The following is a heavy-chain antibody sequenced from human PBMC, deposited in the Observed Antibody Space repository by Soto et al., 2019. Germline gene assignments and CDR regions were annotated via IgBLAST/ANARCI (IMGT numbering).Heavy chain of an antibody. Sequence: PSETLSLTCTVCGGSVSSGSYYWSWIRQPPGKGLEWIGYIYYIGSTNYNPSLKSRVTISVDTSKNQFSLKLSSVTAADTAVYYCATDVDGGKIFGVVITGGPSEGMDVWGQGTTVTVYS. CDR1: GGSVSSGSYY. CDR3: ATDVDGGKIFGVVITGGPSEGMDV. CDR2: IYYIGST. J-gene: IGHJ6*02. V-gene: IGHV4-61*01. D-gene: IGHD3-3*01.